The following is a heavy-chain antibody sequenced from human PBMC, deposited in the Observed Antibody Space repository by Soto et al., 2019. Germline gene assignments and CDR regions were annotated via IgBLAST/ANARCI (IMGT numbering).Heavy chain of an antibody. J-gene: IGHJ4*02. Sequence: LRLSCAASGFTFSDYYMSWIRQAPGKGLEWVSYISSSSSYTNYADSVKGRFTISRDNAKNSLYLQMNSLRAEDTAVYYCARHPPDYGSGSYAFDWGQGTLVTVSS. CDR2: ISSSSSYT. V-gene: IGHV3-11*06. CDR1: GFTFSDYY. CDR3: ARHPPDYGSGSYAFD. D-gene: IGHD3-10*01.